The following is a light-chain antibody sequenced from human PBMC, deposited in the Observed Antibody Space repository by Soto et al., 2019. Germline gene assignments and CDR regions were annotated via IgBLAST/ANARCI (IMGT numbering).Light chain of an antibody. J-gene: IGLJ3*02. CDR1: TGAVTSGHY. CDR3: LLYDSGLSLV. V-gene: IGLV7-46*01. CDR2: DTS. Sequence: QAVVTQAPSLTVSPGGTVTLTCGASTGAVTSGHYPYWFQQKPGQAPRTLIYDTSNKPSWTPARFSGSLLGGKAALTLSGAQPEDEAEYYCLLYDSGLSLVFGGGTKLTVL.